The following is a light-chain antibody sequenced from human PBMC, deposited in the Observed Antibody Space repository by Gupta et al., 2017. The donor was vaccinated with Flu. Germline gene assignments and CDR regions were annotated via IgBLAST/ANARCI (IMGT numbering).Light chain of an antibody. V-gene: IGLV1-44*01. J-gene: IGLJ3*02. CDR1: SSNIGSNT. Sequence: QSVMTQPPSVSGTPGQRVTISCSGSSSNIGSNTVNWYQQLPGTAPKLLIYTNNRRPSGVPDRFSGSKSGTSASLAISGLQSEDEADYYCATWDDSLNGWVFGGGTKLTVL. CDR3: ATWDDSLNGWV. CDR2: TNN.